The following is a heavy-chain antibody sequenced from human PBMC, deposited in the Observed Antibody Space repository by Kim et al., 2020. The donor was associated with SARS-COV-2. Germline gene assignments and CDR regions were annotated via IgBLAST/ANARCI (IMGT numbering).Heavy chain of an antibody. D-gene: IGHD1-1*01. J-gene: IGHJ3*02. V-gene: IGHV5-51*01. Sequence: TRYSPPFEGQVTISADKSISTAYLQRSSLKASDTAMYYCARQSLDDAFDIWGQGTMVTVSS. CDR2: T. CDR3: ARQSLDDAFDI.